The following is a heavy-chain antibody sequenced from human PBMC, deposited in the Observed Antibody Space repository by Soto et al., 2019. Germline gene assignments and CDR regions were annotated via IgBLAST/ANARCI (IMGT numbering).Heavy chain of an antibody. CDR3: ASGSGGCSGGSCYSGWFDP. D-gene: IGHD2-15*01. CDR2: INPSGGST. CDR1: GYTFTSYY. V-gene: IGHV1-46*01. Sequence: VSVKVSCKASGYTFTSYYMHWVRQAPGQGLEWMGIINPSGGSTSYAQKFQGRVTMTRDTSTSTVYMELSSLRSEDTAVYYCASGSGGCSGGSCYSGWFDPWGQGTLVTVSS. J-gene: IGHJ5*02.